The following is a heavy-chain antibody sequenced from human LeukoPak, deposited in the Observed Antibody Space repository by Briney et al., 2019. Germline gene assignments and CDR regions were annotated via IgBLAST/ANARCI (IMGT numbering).Heavy chain of an antibody. Sequence: PGGSLRLSCAASGFTFSSYAMSWVRQAPGKGLEWVSAISGSGGSTYYADSVKGRFTISRDNSKNTLYLQMNSLRAEDTAVYYCAKSWFPYGDYERGYNWLDPWGQGTLVTVSS. D-gene: IGHD4-17*01. V-gene: IGHV3-23*01. CDR1: GFTFSSYA. CDR3: AKSWFPYGDYERGYNWLDP. CDR2: ISGSGGST. J-gene: IGHJ5*02.